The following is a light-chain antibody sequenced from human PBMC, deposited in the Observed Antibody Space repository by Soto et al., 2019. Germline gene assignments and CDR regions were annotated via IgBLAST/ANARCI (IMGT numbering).Light chain of an antibody. CDR2: KVS. CDR1: QSLLHSDGIAY. Sequence: VVMTQSPLSLPVTLGQPASISCSCNQSLLHSDGIAYFSWFQQRPGRSPRRLIYKVSNRATGVPARFSGSGSGTEFNMTISSLQSEDFAVYYCQQYNNWPRATFGGGTKVDIK. V-gene: IGKV2-30*02. CDR3: QQYNNWPRAT. J-gene: IGKJ4*01.